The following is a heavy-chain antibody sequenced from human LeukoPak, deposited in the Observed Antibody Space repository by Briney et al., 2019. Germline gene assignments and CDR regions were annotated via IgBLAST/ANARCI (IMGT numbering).Heavy chain of an antibody. Sequence: GRCLRLSCAASGFTFYDYAMHWVRQAPGKGLEWVSGISWDSVHIGYADSVKGRFTISRDNAKNSLYLQMNSLRAEDTALYYCVKEPTAKYYFDYWGQGTLVTV. CDR1: GFTFYDYA. CDR2: ISWDSVHI. V-gene: IGHV3-9*01. CDR3: VKEPTAKYYFDY. D-gene: IGHD2-21*02. J-gene: IGHJ4*02.